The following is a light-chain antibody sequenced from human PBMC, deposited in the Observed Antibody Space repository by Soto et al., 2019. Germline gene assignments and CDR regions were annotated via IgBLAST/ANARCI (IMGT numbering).Light chain of an antibody. CDR1: SSDVGAYNY. CDR3: SSYTSSNPYV. Sequence: QSALTQPASVSGSPGQSITISCTGTSSDVGAYNYVSWYQQYPGKAPKLIIYDVGNRPSGVSNRFSGSKSGNTASLTISGLQAEDEDDYYCSSYTSSNPYVFGSGTKVTVL. V-gene: IGLV2-14*01. CDR2: DVG. J-gene: IGLJ1*01.